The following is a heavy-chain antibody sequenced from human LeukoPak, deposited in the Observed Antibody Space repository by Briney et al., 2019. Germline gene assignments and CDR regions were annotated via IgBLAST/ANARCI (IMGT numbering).Heavy chain of an antibody. D-gene: IGHD3-22*01. J-gene: IGHJ4*02. CDR3: ATDRPYYYDSNLDY. V-gene: IGHV1-24*01. CDR1: GYTLTELS. Sequence: ASVKVSCKVSGYTLTELSMHWVRQAPGKGLEWMGGFDPEDGETIYAQEFQGRVTMTEDTSTDTAYMELSSLRSEDTAVYYCATDRPYYYDSNLDYWGQGTLVTVSS. CDR2: FDPEDGET.